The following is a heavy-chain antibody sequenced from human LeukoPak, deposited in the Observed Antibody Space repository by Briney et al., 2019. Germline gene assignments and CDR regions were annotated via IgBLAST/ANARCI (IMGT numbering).Heavy chain of an antibody. CDR1: GFTFSSYA. CDR3: AKVDCSSTSCYRSFDY. V-gene: IGHV3-23*01. Sequence: GGSLRLSCAASGFTFSSYAMSWVRQAPGKGLEWVSAIRGSGGSTYYADSVKGRFTISRDNSKNTLYLQMNSLRAEDTAVYYCAKVDCSSTSCYRSFDYWGQGTLVTVSS. CDR2: IRGSGGST. D-gene: IGHD2-2*02. J-gene: IGHJ4*02.